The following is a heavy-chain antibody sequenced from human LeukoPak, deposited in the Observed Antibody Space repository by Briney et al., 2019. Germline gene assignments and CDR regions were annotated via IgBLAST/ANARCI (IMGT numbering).Heavy chain of an antibody. J-gene: IGHJ4*02. D-gene: IGHD2/OR15-2a*01. CDR1: GFTFSNYA. Sequence: PGGSLRLSCAASGFTFSNYAMSWVRQAPGKGLEWVSAITDSGGDTYHADSVKGRFTISRDNSKNTLYLQTNSLRAEDTAIYYCARDLDFYATDYWGQGTLVTVSS. CDR3: ARDLDFYATDY. CDR2: ITDSGGDT. V-gene: IGHV3-23*01.